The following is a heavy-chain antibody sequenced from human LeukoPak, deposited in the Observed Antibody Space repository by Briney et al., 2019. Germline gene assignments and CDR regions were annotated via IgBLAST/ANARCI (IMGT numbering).Heavy chain of an antibody. CDR1: GGSISSYY. J-gene: IGHJ4*02. CDR3: ATDYDYGGPLGY. CDR2: IYYSGST. Sequence: SETLSLTCTVSGGSISSYYWSWLRQPPGKGLEWIGYIYYSGSTNYNPSLKSRVTISVDTSKNQFSLKLSSVTAADTAVYYCATDYDYGGPLGYWGQGTLSPSPQ. D-gene: IGHD3-16*01. V-gene: IGHV4-59*08.